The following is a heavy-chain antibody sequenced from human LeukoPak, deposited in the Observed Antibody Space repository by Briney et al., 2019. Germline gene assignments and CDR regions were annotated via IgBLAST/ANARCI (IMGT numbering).Heavy chain of an antibody. V-gene: IGHV4-38-2*02. J-gene: IGHJ4*02. CDR3: ARGEIAAAGTIFDY. CDR1: GYSISSGYY. Sequence: SETLSLTCTVSGYSISSGYYWGWIRQPPGKGLEWIGSIYHSGSTYYNPSLKSRVTISVDTSKNQFSLKLSSVTAADTAVYYCARGEIAAAGTIFDYWGQGTLVTVSS. D-gene: IGHD6-13*01. CDR2: IYHSGST.